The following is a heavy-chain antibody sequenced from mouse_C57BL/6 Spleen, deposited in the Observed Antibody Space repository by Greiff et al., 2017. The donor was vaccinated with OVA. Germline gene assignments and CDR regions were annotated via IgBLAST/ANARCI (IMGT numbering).Heavy chain of an antibody. CDR2: IDPSDSYT. J-gene: IGHJ4*01. CDR3: ARKDYYGMDY. Sequence: QVQLKQPGAELVKPGASVKLSCKASGYTFTSYWMQWVKQRPGQGLEWIGEIDPSDSYTNYNQKFKGKATLTVDTSSSTAYMQLSSLTSEDSAVYYCARKDYYGMDYWGQGTSVTVSS. V-gene: IGHV1-50*01. CDR1: GYTFTSYW.